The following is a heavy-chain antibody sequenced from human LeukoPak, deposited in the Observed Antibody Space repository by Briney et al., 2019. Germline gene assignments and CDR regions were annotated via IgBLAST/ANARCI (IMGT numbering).Heavy chain of an antibody. D-gene: IGHD5-18*01. Sequence: SETLSLTCAVYGGSFSGYYWSWIRQPPGKGLEWIGEISHSGSTNYNPSLKSRVTISVDTSKNQFSLKLSSVTAADTAVYYCARVSGLQLWPYYFDYWGQGTLVTVSS. V-gene: IGHV4-34*01. CDR3: ARVSGLQLWPYYFDY. CDR2: ISHSGST. CDR1: GGSFSGYY. J-gene: IGHJ4*02.